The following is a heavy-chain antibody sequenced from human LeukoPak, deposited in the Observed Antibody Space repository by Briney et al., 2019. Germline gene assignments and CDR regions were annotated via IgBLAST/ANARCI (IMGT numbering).Heavy chain of an antibody. CDR2: IYYSGST. CDR1: GGSISSGGYY. V-gene: IGHV4-31*03. D-gene: IGHD6-19*01. CDR3: ARDSAVAGQGNFDY. J-gene: IGHJ4*02. Sequence: SETLSLTCTVSGGSISSGGYYWSWIRQHPGKGLERIGYIYYSGSTYYNPSLKSRVTISVDTSKNQFSLKLSSVTAADTAVYYCARDSAVAGQGNFDYWGQGTLVTVSS.